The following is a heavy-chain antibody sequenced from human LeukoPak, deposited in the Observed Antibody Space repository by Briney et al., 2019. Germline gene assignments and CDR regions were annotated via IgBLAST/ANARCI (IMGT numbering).Heavy chain of an antibody. V-gene: IGHV4-39*01. CDR2: IYYSGST. Sequence: SETLSLTCTVSGGSISSSSYYWGWIRQPPGKGLEWIGSIYYSGSTYYNPSLKSRVTVSVDTSKNQFSLKLSSVTAADTAVYYCASLSGYVDYWGQGTLVTVSS. CDR3: ASLSGYVDY. J-gene: IGHJ4*02. CDR1: GGSISSSSYY. D-gene: IGHD1-26*01.